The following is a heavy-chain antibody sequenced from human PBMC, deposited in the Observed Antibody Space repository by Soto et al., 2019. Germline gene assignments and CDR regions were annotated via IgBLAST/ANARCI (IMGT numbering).Heavy chain of an antibody. J-gene: IGHJ4*02. CDR2: IKSKTDGGTT. Sequence: PGGSLRLSCAASGFTFSNAWMSWVRQAPGKGLEWVGRIKSKTDGGTTDYAAPVKGRFTISRDDSKNTLYLQMNSLKTEDTAVYYCTVDVLRYFDWPRRGSTGWGQGTLVTVSS. CDR1: GFTFSNAW. D-gene: IGHD3-9*01. CDR3: TVDVLRYFDWPRRGSTG. V-gene: IGHV3-15*01.